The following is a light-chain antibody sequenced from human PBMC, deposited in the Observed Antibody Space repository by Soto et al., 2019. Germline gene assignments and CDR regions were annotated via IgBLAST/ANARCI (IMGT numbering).Light chain of an antibody. V-gene: IGLV2-11*01. Sequence: QSALTQPRSVSGSPGQSVTISCTETSSDVRGYQYVSWYQQHPGKAPKLMIYDVSERPSGVPDRFSGSKSGNTASLTISGLQAEYEADYYCCSYAGTYAYVVFGGGTKLTVL. CDR2: DVS. CDR3: CSYAGTYAYVV. J-gene: IGLJ2*01. CDR1: SSDVRGYQY.